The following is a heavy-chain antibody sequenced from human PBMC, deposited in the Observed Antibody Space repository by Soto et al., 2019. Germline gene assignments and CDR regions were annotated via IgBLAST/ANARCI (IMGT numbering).Heavy chain of an antibody. D-gene: IGHD2-2*03. V-gene: IGHV1-3*01. J-gene: IGHJ5*02. CDR2: INAGNGNT. Sequence: GASVKVSCKASGYTFTSYAMHWVRQAPGQRLEWMGWINAGNGNTKYSQKFQGRVTITRDTSASTAYMELSSLRSEDTAVYYCAREEHGYRSSTSCYFEVEYWFDPWGQGTLVTVSS. CDR3: AREEHGYRSSTSCYFEVEYWFDP. CDR1: GYTFTSYA.